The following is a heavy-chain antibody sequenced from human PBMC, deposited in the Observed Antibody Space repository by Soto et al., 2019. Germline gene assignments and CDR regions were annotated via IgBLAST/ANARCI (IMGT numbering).Heavy chain of an antibody. CDR2: ISGDSVRT. CDR1: GFSFSNFE. J-gene: IGHJ5*01. D-gene: IGHD3-16*01. V-gene: IGHV3-23*01. Sequence: EVQLLESGGGLVQPGGSLRLSCAASGFSFSNFEMSWVREAPGRGLAWVSFISGDSVRTNYGDAVKGRFTISRDNSKHTLNLQMNSLTAEDTAVYACVRGGWLDFWGQGTLVTVSS. CDR3: VRGGWLDF.